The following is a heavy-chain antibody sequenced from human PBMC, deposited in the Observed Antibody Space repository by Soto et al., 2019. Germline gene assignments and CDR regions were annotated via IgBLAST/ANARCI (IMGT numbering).Heavy chain of an antibody. J-gene: IGHJ5*02. CDR1: GGSISSSTYY. CDR3: ARGRLLVVKRWFDP. V-gene: IGHV4-39*01. CDR2: FFIGGNT. Sequence: PSETLSLTCTVSGGSISSSTYYWGWMRQPPGKGLEWIASFFIGGNTYYNPSLKSRVTISVDTSKNQFSLKLSSVTAADTAVYYCARGRLLVVKRWFDPWGQGTLVTVSS. D-gene: IGHD2-2*01.